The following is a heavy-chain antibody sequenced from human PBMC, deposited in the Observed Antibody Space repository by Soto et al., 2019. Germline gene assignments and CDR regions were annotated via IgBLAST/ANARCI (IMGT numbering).Heavy chain of an antibody. CDR3: AGLNDFGGPYYYYYYMDV. V-gene: IGHV4-59*08. CDR1: GGSISSYY. CDR2: IYYSGST. J-gene: IGHJ6*03. D-gene: IGHD3-16*01. Sequence: QVQLQESGPGLVKPSETLSLTCTVSGGSISSYYWSWIRQPPGKGLEWIGYIYYSGSTNYHPSLKSRVTISVDTSKNQFSVKLSSVTAADTAVYYCAGLNDFGGPYYYYYYMDVWGKGTTVTVSS.